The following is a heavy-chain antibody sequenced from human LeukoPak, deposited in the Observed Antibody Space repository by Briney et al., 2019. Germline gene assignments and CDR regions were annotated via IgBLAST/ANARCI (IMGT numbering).Heavy chain of an antibody. D-gene: IGHD3-3*01. CDR3: ARIGITIFGVATQGGSKNFDY. CDR1: GGSFSGYY. J-gene: IGHJ4*02. V-gene: IGHV4-34*01. CDR2: INHSGST. Sequence: SETLSLTCAVYGGSFSGYYWSWIRQPPGKGLEWIGEINHSGSTNYNPSLKSRVTISVDKSKNQFSLKLSSVTAADTAVYYCARIGITIFGVATQGGSKNFDYWGQGTLVTVSS.